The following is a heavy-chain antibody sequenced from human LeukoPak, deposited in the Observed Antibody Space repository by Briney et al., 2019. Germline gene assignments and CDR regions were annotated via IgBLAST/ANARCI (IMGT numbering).Heavy chain of an antibody. D-gene: IGHD3-22*01. J-gene: IGHJ5*02. V-gene: IGHV1-2*02. CDR2: INPNSGGT. Sequence: ASVKVSCKASGYTFTSYAMNWVRQAPGQGLEWMGWINPNSGGTNYAQKFQGRVTMTRDTSISTAYMELSRLRSDDTAVYYCARGRPYYDSSGYSAPYNWFDPWGKETVVTVSS. CDR3: ARGRPYYDSSGYSAPYNWFDP. CDR1: GYTFTSYA.